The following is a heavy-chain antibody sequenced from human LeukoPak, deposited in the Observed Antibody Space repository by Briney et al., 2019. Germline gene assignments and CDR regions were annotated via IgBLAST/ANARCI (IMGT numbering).Heavy chain of an antibody. CDR3: ARGPIIAVAGSSGFDY. V-gene: IGHV4-34*01. D-gene: IGHD6-19*01. CDR2: TNHSGST. Sequence: SETLSLTCAVYGGSFSGYYWSWIRQPPGKGLEWIGETNHSGSTNYNPSLKSRVTISVDTSKNQFSLKLSSVTAADTAVYYCARGPIIAVAGSSGFDYWGQGTLVTVSS. CDR1: GGSFSGYY. J-gene: IGHJ4*02.